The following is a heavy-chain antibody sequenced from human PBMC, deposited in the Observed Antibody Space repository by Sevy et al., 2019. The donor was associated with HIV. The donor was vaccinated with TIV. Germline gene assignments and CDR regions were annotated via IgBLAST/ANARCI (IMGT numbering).Heavy chain of an antibody. V-gene: IGHV1-2*02. CDR3: ARCSGYTDSFDY. Sequence: ASVKVSCKASGYTFTGYYMHWVRQAPGQGLEWMGWINPNSGGTNYAQKFQGRVTMTRDTSISTAYMELSRLRSDDTAVYYCARCSGYTDSFDYWGQGTLVTVSS. CDR1: GYTFTGYY. CDR2: INPNSGGT. J-gene: IGHJ4*02. D-gene: IGHD3-22*01.